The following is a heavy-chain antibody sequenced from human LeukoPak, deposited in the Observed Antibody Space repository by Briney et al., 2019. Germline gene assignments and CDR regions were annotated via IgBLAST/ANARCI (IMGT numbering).Heavy chain of an antibody. V-gene: IGHV1-46*01. CDR3: ARQPAYCGGDC. Sequence: ASVNVSCKASGYTFTSYFIHWVRQAPGQGLEWMGIINPGTGGTTYAQNFQGRVTMTSDTSTSTAYMELTSLRSDDTAVYYCARQPAYCGGDCWGQGTLVTVSS. D-gene: IGHD2-21*01. CDR1: GYTFTSYF. CDR2: INPGTGGT. J-gene: IGHJ4*02.